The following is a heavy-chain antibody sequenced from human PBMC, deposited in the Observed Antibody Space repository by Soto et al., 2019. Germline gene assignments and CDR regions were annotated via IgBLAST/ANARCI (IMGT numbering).Heavy chain of an antibody. CDR3: ARDGYYYGSGSYYNGGGRGRQYYYYYGMDV. Sequence: HPGGSLRLSCAASGFTFSSYSMNWVRQAPGKGLEWVSYISSSSSTIYYADSVKGRFTISRDNAKNSLYLQMNSLRDEDTAVYYCARDGYYYGSGSYYNGGGRGRQYYYYYGMDVWGQGTTVTVSS. CDR2: ISSSSSTI. CDR1: GFTFSSYS. D-gene: IGHD3-10*01. V-gene: IGHV3-48*02. J-gene: IGHJ6*02.